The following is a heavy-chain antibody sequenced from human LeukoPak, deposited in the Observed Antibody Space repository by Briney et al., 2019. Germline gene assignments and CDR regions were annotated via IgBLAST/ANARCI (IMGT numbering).Heavy chain of an antibody. CDR1: GGSISPYY. D-gene: IGHD3-10*01. CDR3: ARAGHGSGSSVDY. V-gene: IGHV4-4*07. CDR2: IYTSGNS. J-gene: IGHJ4*02. Sequence: SETLSLTCTVSGGSISPYYWSWIRQPVGKGLEWIGRIYTSGNSNYNPSLKSRVTMSVDTSKNQFSLKLASVTAADTAVYYCARAGHGSGSSVDYWGQGTLVTVSS.